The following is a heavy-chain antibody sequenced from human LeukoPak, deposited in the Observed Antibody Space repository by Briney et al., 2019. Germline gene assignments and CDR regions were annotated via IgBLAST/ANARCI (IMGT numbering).Heavy chain of an antibody. V-gene: IGHV4-59*01. CDR2: IYYNGNT. J-gene: IGHJ6*02. Sequence: PSETLSLTCTVSGGSISTYYWSWIRQPPGKGLEWIGYIYYNGNTNYNPSLKSRVAISVDTSKNQLSLKLSSVTAADTAVYYCARAPYYYDSSGYYNYYYYGMDVWGQGTTVTVSS. D-gene: IGHD3-22*01. CDR3: ARAPYYYDSSGYYNYYYYGMDV. CDR1: GGSISTYY.